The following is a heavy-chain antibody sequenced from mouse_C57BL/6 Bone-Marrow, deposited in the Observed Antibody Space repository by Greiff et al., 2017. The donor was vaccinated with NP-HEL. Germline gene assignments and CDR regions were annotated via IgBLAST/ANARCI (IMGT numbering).Heavy chain of an antibody. Sequence: DVHLVESGGGLVQPKGSLKLSCAASGFSFNTYAMNWVRQAPGKGLEWVARIRSKSNNYATYYADSVKDRFTISRDDSESMLYLQMNNLKTEDTAMYYCVRHAGFAYWGQGTLVTVSA. CDR1: GFSFNTYA. V-gene: IGHV10-1*01. J-gene: IGHJ3*01. CDR3: VRHAGFAY. CDR2: IRSKSNNYAT.